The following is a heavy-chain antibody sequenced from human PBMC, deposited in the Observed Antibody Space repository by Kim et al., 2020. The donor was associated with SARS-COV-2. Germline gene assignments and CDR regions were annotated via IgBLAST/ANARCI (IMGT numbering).Heavy chain of an antibody. CDR2: ISGSGGST. D-gene: IGHD6-6*01. CDR3: AKDLGGWTSIAARLFDY. CDR1: GFTFSSYA. Sequence: GGSLRLSCAASGFTFSSYAMSWVRQAPGKGLEWVSAISGSGGSTYYADSVKGRFTISRDNSKNTLYLQMNSLRAEDTAVYYCAKDLGGWTSIAARLFDYWGQGTLVTVSS. J-gene: IGHJ4*02. V-gene: IGHV3-23*01.